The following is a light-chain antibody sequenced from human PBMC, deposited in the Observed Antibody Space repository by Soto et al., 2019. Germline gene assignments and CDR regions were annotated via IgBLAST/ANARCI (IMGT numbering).Light chain of an antibody. CDR2: DAS. CDR1: QTVRNNY. CDR3: QQYGSLSWT. V-gene: IGKV3-20*01. J-gene: IGKJ1*01. Sequence: EFVLTQSPGTLSLSPGERATLSCRASQTVRNNYLAWYQQKPGQAPRLLIYDASSRATGIPDRFSGGGSGTDFTLTISRLEPEDFAVYYCQQYGSLSWTFGQGTEVEIK.